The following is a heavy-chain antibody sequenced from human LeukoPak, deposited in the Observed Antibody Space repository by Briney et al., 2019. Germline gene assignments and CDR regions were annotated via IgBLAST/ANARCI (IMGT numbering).Heavy chain of an antibody. V-gene: IGHV4-34*01. Sequence: SETLSLTCAVYGGSFSGYYWSRIRQPPGKGLEWIGEINHTGSTNYNPSLKSRVTISVDTSKNQFSLKLSSVTAADTAMYYCARGEAGYCSSTSCYGFRWFDPWGQGTLVTVSS. CDR3: ARGEAGYCSSTSCYGFRWFDP. CDR2: INHTGST. J-gene: IGHJ5*02. D-gene: IGHD2-2*01. CDR1: GGSFSGYY.